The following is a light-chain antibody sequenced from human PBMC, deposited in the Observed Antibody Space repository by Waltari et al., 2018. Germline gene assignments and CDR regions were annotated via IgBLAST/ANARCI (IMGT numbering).Light chain of an antibody. J-gene: IGLJ2*01. CDR2: GNN. Sequence: QSVLTQPPSVSGTPGQRVTISCSGSTSNIGAGHDVNWYQHLPGTAPKLLIYGNNNRPSGVPDRFSGSKSGTSASLAITGRQADDEADYFCQSFDNMLSGGVVFGGGTKLAVL. V-gene: IGLV1-40*01. CDR3: QSFDNMLSGGVV. CDR1: TSNIGAGHD.